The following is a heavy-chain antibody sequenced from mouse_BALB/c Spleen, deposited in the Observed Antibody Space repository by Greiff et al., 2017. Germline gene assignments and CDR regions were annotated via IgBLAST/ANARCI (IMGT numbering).Heavy chain of an antibody. V-gene: IGHV5-6-3*01. CDR2: INSNGGST. J-gene: IGHJ2*01. Sequence: EVQGVESGGGLVQPGGSLKLSCAASGFTFSSYGMSWVRQTPDKRLELVATINSNGGSTYYPDSVKGRFTISRDNAKNTLYLQMSSLKSEDTAMYYCAREDYVSPYLDYWGQGTTLTVSS. CDR1: GFTFSSYG. CDR3: AREDYVSPYLDY. D-gene: IGHD1-1*01.